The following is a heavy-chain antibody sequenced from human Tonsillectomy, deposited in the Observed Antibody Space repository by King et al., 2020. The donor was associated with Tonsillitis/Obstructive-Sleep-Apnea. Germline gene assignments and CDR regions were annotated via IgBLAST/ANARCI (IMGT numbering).Heavy chain of an antibody. J-gene: IGHJ4*02. CDR3: ARRSYYDSSGYYFDY. V-gene: IGHV4-59*08. D-gene: IGHD3-22*01. CDR2: IYYSGST. Sequence: VQLQESGPGLVKPSETLSLTSTVSGGSISSYYWSWIRQPPGKGLEWIGYIYYSGSTNYNPSLKSRVTISVDTSKTQFSLKLSSVTAADTAVYYCARRSYYDSSGYYFDYWGQGTLVTVSS. CDR1: GGSISSYY.